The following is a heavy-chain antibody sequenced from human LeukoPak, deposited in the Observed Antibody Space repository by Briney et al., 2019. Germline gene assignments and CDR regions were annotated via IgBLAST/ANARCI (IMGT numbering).Heavy chain of an antibody. D-gene: IGHD7-27*01. CDR3: AKDGGLWVSAHWGDS. CDR1: GFTVSSNY. CDR2: IYSGGNT. V-gene: IGHV3-53*01. Sequence: GGSLRLSCAASGFTVSSNYMSWVRQAPGKGLEWVSVIYSGGNTYYADSVKGRFTVSRDNSKNTLYLQMNSLRAEDTAVYYCAKDGGLWVSAHWGDSWGRGTLVTVSS. J-gene: IGHJ4*02.